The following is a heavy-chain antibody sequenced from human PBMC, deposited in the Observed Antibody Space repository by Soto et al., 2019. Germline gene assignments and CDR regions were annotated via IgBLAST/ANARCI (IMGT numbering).Heavy chain of an antibody. J-gene: IGHJ4*02. CDR1: GFTFRVYT. Sequence: PGGSLRPSSTTSGFTFRVYTMHWVGQAPGKGLEWVSLITWDGINIEYADSVRGRFTISRDNSKNSLYLQMNGLRHEDTAFYYCAKDGIAWHWGQGT. D-gene: IGHD2-15*01. V-gene: IGHV3-43*01. CDR2: ITWDGINI. CDR3: AKDGIAWH.